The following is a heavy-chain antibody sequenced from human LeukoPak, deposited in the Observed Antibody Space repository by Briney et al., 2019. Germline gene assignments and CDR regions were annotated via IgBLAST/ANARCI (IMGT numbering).Heavy chain of an antibody. V-gene: IGHV1-2*02. CDR1: GYTFTGYY. CDR3: ARVLARYGNLDY. D-gene: IGHD1-14*01. Sequence: ASVKVSCKASGYTFTGYYMHWVRQAPGQGLEWVGWINPNSGGTNYTQKFQGRVTMTRDTSISTAYLELNRLTSDDTAVYYCARVLARYGNLDYWGQGILVTVSS. CDR2: INPNSGGT. J-gene: IGHJ4*02.